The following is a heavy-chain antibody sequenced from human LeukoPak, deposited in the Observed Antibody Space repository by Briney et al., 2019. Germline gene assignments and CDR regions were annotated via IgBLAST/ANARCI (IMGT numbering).Heavy chain of an antibody. CDR3: AKAGGGIPFDY. V-gene: IGHV4-59*01. CDR1: GGSISSYY. J-gene: IGHJ4*02. Sequence: SETLSLTCTVSGGSISSYYWSWIRQPPGKGLEWIGYIYYSGSTNYSPSLKSRVTISEDTSKNQFSLKLSSVTAADTAVYYCAKAGGGIPFDYWGQGTLVTVSP. CDR2: IYYSGST.